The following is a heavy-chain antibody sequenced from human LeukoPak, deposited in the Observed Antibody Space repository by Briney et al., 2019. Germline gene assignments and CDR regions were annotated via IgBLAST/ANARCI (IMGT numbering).Heavy chain of an antibody. CDR2: IKEDGTET. D-gene: IGHD5-24*01. Sequence: PGGSLRLSCAASGFNFSSYWMSWVRQAPGKGLEWVANIKEDGTETYYVDSVKGRFTISRDNAKNSLYLQMNSLRVEDTAVYYCAKEGRSLQTYWGQGTLVTVSS. CDR3: AKEGRSLQTY. J-gene: IGHJ4*02. V-gene: IGHV3-7*03. CDR1: GFNFSSYW.